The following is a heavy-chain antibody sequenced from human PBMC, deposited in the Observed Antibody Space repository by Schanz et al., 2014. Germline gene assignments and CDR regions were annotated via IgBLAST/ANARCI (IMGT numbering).Heavy chain of an antibody. V-gene: IGHV1-46*01. CDR1: GYTFVSYS. CDR3: ARGGGPEDVFDI. Sequence: QVQLVQSGGEVKTPGASVKVSCKASGYTFVSYSMHWVRQAPGQGLEWMGIINPSGGGTSYALRFQDRVTVTRDTSRSTVYMELSSLRSDDTAVYYCARGGGPEDVFDIWGQGTILTVSS. J-gene: IGHJ3*02. CDR2: INPSGGGT. D-gene: IGHD5-12*01.